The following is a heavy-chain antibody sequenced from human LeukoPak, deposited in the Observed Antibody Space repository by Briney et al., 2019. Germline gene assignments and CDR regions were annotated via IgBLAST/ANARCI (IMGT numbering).Heavy chain of an antibody. CDR1: GDSISGYY. CDR3: SRDEAVFKMVPIFDY. CDR2: IYTSGST. D-gene: IGHD2-8*01. J-gene: IGHJ4*02. V-gene: IGHV4-4*07. Sequence: PSETLSLTCTVSGDSISGYYWSWIRQPAGKGLEWIGRIYTSGSTNYNPSLRSRVTMSVDTSKNQFSLKLSSVTAADTAVYYCSRDEAVFKMVPIFDYWGQGTLVTVSS.